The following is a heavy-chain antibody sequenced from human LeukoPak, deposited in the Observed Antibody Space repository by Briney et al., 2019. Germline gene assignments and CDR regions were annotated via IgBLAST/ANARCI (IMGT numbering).Heavy chain of an antibody. CDR1: GGSISSGGYY. Sequence: PSETLSLTCTVSGGSISSGGYYWSWIRQHPGKGLEWIGYIYYSGSTYYNPSLKSRVTISVDTSKNQFSLKLSSVTAADTAVYYCARRLGVVTPDWYFDLWGRGTLVTVSS. D-gene: IGHD4-23*01. V-gene: IGHV4-31*03. J-gene: IGHJ2*01. CDR2: IYYSGST. CDR3: ARRLGVVTPDWYFDL.